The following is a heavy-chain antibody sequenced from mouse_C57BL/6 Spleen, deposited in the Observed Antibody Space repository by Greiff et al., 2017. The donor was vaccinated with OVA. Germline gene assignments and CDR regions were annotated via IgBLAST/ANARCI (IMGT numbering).Heavy chain of an antibody. V-gene: IGHV1-63*01. CDR2: IYPGGGYT. J-gene: IGHJ4*01. Sequence: QVQLQQSGAELVRPGTSVKMSCKASGYTFTNYWIGWAKQRPGHGLEWIGDIYPGGGYTNYNEKFKGKATLTADKSSSTAYMQFSSLTSEDSAIYYCARGGNPYYYAMDYWSQGTSVTVSS. D-gene: IGHD2-1*01. CDR1: GYTFTNYW. CDR3: ARGGNPYYYAMDY.